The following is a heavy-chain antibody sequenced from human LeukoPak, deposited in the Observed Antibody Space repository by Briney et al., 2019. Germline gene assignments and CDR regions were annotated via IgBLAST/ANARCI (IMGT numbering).Heavy chain of an antibody. CDR1: AFTFSSYS. Sequence: GGSLRLSCAASAFTFSSYSMNWVRQAPGKGLEWVSSISSSSSYIYYADSVKGRFTISRDNAKNSLYLQMNSLRAEDTAVYYCARVETVVVPAASYYYYGMDVWGKGTTVTVSS. V-gene: IGHV3-21*01. CDR3: ARVETVVVPAASYYYYGMDV. J-gene: IGHJ6*04. CDR2: ISSSSSYI. D-gene: IGHD2-2*03.